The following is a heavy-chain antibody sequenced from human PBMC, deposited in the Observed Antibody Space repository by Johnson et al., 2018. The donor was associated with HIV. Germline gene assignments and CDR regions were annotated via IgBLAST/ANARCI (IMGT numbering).Heavy chain of an antibody. CDR2: IYSGCST. CDR3: ARGSQEMVTIWNAFDI. CDR1: GFTFDDYA. V-gene: IGHV3-66*02. Sequence: VQLVESGGGLVQPGRSLRLSCAASGFTFDDYAMHWVRQAPGKGLEWVSVIYSGCSTYYADSVTGRFTFSRDNSKNTLYLQMNSLRGEDTAVYYCARGSQEMVTIWNAFDIWGQGTMVTVSS. D-gene: IGHD5-24*01. J-gene: IGHJ3*02.